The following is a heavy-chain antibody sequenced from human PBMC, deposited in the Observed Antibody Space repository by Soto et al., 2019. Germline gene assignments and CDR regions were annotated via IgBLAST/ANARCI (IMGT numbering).Heavy chain of an antibody. D-gene: IGHD1-1*01. Sequence: GGSLRLSCAASGFTFISYSMNWVRQAPGKGLEWVSSISSSSSYIYYADSVKGRFTISRDNAKNSLYLQMNSLRAEDTAVYYCASLKIVARNDYWGQGTLVTVSS. CDR1: GFTFISYS. CDR3: ASLKIVARNDY. CDR2: ISSSSSYI. J-gene: IGHJ4*02. V-gene: IGHV3-21*01.